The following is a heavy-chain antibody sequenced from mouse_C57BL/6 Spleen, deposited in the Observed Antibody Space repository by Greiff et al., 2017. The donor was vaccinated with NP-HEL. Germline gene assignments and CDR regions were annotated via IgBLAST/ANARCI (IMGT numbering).Heavy chain of an antibody. CDR1: GFTFRSYG. V-gene: IGHV5-6*01. CDR2: ISSGGSYT. D-gene: IGHD1-1*01. CDR3: ARLTTVALDY. Sequence: EVMLVESGGDLVKPGGSLKLSCAASGFTFRSYGMSWVRQTPDTRLEWVATISSGGSYTYYPDSVKGRFTISRDNAKNTLDLQMSSLKSEDTAMYYCARLTTVALDYWGQGTTLTVSS. J-gene: IGHJ2*01.